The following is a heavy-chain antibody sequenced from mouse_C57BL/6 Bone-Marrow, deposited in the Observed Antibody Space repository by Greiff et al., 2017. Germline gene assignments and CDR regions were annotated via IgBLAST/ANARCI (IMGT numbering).Heavy chain of an antibody. V-gene: IGHV5-6*01. CDR3: ASSWHY. CDR1: GFTFSSYG. CDR2: ISSGGSYT. J-gene: IGHJ4*01. Sequence: EVHLVESGGDLVKPGGSLKLSCAASGFTFSSYGMSWVRQTPDKRLEWVATISSGGSYTYYPDSVKGRFTISRDNAKNTLYLQMSSLKSEDTAVYYCASSWHYWGQGPSVTVSS.